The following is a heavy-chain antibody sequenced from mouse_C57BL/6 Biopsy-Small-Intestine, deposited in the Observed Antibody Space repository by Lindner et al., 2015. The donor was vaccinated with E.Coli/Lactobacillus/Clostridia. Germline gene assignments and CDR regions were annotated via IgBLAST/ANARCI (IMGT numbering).Heavy chain of an antibody. CDR3: ARYYYGSSYFDY. Sequence: VQLQESGPELVKPGASVKISCKASGYSFTDYNMDWVKQSHGKSLEWIGDINPYNGGTSYNQKFKGKATLTVDKSSSTAYMELNSLTSEDSAVYFCARYYYGSSYFDYWGQGTTLTVSS. CDR2: INPYNGGT. D-gene: IGHD1-1*01. J-gene: IGHJ2*01. CDR1: GYSFTDYN. V-gene: IGHV1S135*01.